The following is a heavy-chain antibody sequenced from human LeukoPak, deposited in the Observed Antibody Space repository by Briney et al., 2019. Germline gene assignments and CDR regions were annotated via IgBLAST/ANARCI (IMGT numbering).Heavy chain of an antibody. J-gene: IGHJ4*02. CDR3: ARADLVGGRSGGSYFDY. CDR1: GFTFSSYW. CDR2: INSDGSSA. Sequence: GGSLRLSCAASGFTFSSYWMHWVRQAPGKGLVWVSRINSDGSSANYADSVKGRFTISRDNANNTLYLQVNSLRVEDTAVYYCARADLVGGRSGGSYFDYWGQGTLVTVPS. D-gene: IGHD1-26*01. V-gene: IGHV3-74*01.